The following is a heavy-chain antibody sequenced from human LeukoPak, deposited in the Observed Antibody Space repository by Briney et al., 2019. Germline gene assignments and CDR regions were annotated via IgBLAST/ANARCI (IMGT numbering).Heavy chain of an antibody. D-gene: IGHD1-26*01. V-gene: IGHV6-1*01. CDR1: GDSVSSNSAA. CDR3: ARSMVGATPNNWFDP. CDR2: TYYRSKWYN. J-gene: IGHJ5*02. Sequence: SQTLSLTCAISGDSVSSNSAALNWIRESPSRGLEWLVRTYYRSKWYNDYAVSVKSRITINPDTSKNQFSLQLNSVTPEDTAVYYCARSMVGATPNNWFDPWGQGTLVTVSS.